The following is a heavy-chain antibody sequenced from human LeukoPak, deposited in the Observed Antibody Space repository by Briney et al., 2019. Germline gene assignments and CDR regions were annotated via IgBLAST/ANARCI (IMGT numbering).Heavy chain of an antibody. J-gene: IGHJ3*02. V-gene: IGHV3-30*02. CDR3: AKNRVGQTSADAFEM. CDR2: IRYDGLDK. CDR1: GFIFSKND. D-gene: IGHD5-24*01. Sequence: PGGSLRLSCEASGFIFSKNDMHWVRQTPGKGLEWVAFIRYDGLDKYYVDSVKGLCTIFRDNSKNTLYLQMISLRGDDTAVYYCAKNRVGQTSADAFEMWGQGTMVSVSS.